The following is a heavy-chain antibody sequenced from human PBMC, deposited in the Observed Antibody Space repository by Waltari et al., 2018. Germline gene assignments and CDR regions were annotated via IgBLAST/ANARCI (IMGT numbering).Heavy chain of an antibody. V-gene: IGHV3-53*05. CDR1: GFTVSSNY. D-gene: IGHD2-15*01. Sequence: EVQLVETGGGLIQPGGSLRLSCAASGFTVSSNYMRWCRQAPGKGLEWFSVIYSGGSTYSADSVKGRVTISRDNSKNTLYLQMNSLRSEDTAVYYCARDDTYCSGGSCYTSFDYWGQGTLVTVSS. CDR2: IYSGGST. J-gene: IGHJ4*02. CDR3: ARDDTYCSGGSCYTSFDY.